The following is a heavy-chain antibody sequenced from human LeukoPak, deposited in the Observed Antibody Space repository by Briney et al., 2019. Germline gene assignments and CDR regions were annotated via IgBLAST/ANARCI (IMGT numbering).Heavy chain of an antibody. J-gene: IGHJ5*02. CDR2: INHSGST. D-gene: IGHD2-2*01. CDR1: GGSFSGYY. CDR3: ARGTRDIVVVPAAPLGFDP. Sequence: SETLSLTCAVYGGSFSGYYWSWIRQPSGKGLEWIGEINHSGSTNYNPSLKSRVTISVDTSKNQFSLKLSSVTAADTAVYYCARGTRDIVVVPAAPLGFDPWGQGTLVTVSS. V-gene: IGHV4-34*01.